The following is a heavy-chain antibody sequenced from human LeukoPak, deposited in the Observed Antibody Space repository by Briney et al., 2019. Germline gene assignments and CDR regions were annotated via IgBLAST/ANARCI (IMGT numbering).Heavy chain of an antibody. Sequence: ASVKVSCKASGYTFINFDIHWVRQGTGQGLEWVGWMNPSTDKTGYAEKFQDRVTMTRNPSISPAYMELSSLRSDDTAVYYCARGPRKGYGSGTSGYPDFWGQGTQVTVSS. J-gene: IGHJ4*02. CDR2: MNPSTDKT. CDR1: GYTFINFD. D-gene: IGHD3-10*01. V-gene: IGHV1-8*02. CDR3: ARGPRKGYGSGTSGYPDF.